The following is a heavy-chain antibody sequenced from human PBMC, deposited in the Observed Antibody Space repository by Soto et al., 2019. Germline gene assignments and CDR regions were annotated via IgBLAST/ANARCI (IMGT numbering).Heavy chain of an antibody. CDR3: ASIIGTTVGIDY. CDR2: ISYDGSNK. CDR1: GFTFSSYA. J-gene: IGHJ4*02. D-gene: IGHD4-4*01. V-gene: IGHV3-30-3*01. Sequence: QVQLVESGGGVVQPGRYLRLSCAASGFTFSSYAMHWVREAPGKGLEWVAVISYDGSNKYYADSVKGRFTISRDNSKNTLYLQMNSLRAEDTAVYYCASIIGTTVGIDYWGQGTLVTVSS.